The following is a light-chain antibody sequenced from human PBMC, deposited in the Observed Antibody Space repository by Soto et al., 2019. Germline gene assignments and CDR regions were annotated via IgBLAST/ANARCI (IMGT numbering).Light chain of an antibody. J-gene: IGLJ2*01. CDR1: SSDVGSYNL. V-gene: IGLV2-23*01. CDR3: CSYAGSTAV. Sequence: QSALTQPASVSGSPGQSITISCTGTSSDVGSYNLVSWYQQHPGKAPKLMIYEGSKRPSGDSNRFSGSKSGNTASLTISGLQAEDEADYYCCSYAGSTAVFGGGTKLTVL. CDR2: EGS.